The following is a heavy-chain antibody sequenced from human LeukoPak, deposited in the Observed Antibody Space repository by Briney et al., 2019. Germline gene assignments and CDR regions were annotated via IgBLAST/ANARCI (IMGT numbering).Heavy chain of an antibody. CDR3: ARVGDWNDLVY. D-gene: IGHD1-1*01. CDR1: GGSISPYY. Sequence: SETLSLTCTVSGGSISPYYWSWIRQTPGKGLEWIGYILYSGTTTNYNPSLKSRVTISVDTSKNQFSLRLSSVAAADTAVYYCARVGDWNDLVYWGQGTLVTVSS. CDR2: ILYSGTTT. V-gene: IGHV4-59*01. J-gene: IGHJ4*02.